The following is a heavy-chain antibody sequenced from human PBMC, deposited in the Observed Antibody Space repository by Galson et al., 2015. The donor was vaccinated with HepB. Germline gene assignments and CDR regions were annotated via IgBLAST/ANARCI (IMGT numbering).Heavy chain of an antibody. J-gene: IGHJ6*02. D-gene: IGHD2-21*02. CDR1: GGSISSYY. V-gene: IGHV4-59*08. Sequence: SETLSLTCTVSGGSISSYYWSWIRQPPGKGLEWIGYIYYSGSTNYNPSLKSRVTISVDTSKNQFSLKLSSVTAADTAVYYCARVPPFSGTGRVTRYYYYGMDVWGQGTAVTVSS. CDR2: IYYSGST. CDR3: ARVPPFSGTGRVTRYYYYGMDV.